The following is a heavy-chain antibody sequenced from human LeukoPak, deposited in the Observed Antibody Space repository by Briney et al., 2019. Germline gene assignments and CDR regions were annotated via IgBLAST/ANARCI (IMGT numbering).Heavy chain of an antibody. CDR3: ARRRRGIVGATETYYFDY. Sequence: PSETLSLTCTVSGGSISSGGYYWSWIRQHPGKGLEWIGYIYYSGSTNYNPSLKSRVTISVDTSKNQFSLKLSSVTAADTAVYYCARRRRGIVGATETYYFDYWGQGTLVTVSS. CDR2: IYYSGST. J-gene: IGHJ4*02. V-gene: IGHV4-61*08. D-gene: IGHD1-26*01. CDR1: GGSISSGGYY.